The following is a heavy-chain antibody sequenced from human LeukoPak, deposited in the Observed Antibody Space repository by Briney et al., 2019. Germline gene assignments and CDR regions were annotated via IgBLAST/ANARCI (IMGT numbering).Heavy chain of an antibody. V-gene: IGHV3-11*01. Sequence: PGGSLRLSCAASGFTFSDYYMSWIRQAPGKGLEWVSYISSSGSTIYYADSVKGRFTISRDNAKNSLYLQMNSLRAEDTAVYYCAKESTIAHAFDIWGQGTMVTVSS. CDR2: ISSSGSTI. D-gene: IGHD5/OR15-5a*01. J-gene: IGHJ3*02. CDR3: AKESTIAHAFDI. CDR1: GFTFSDYY.